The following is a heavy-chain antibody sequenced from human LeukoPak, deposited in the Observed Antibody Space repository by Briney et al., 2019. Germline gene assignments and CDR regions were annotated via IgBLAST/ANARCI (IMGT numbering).Heavy chain of an antibody. CDR3: ASGDIDGIRYDY. V-gene: IGHV4-30-4*08. J-gene: IGHJ4*02. CDR1: GGSISSGDYY. D-gene: IGHD2-15*01. CDR2: IYYSGST. Sequence: PSETLSLTCTVSGGSISSGDYYWSWIRQPPGKGLEWIGYIYYSGSTYYNPSLKSRVTISVDTSKNRFSLKLSSVTAADTAVYYCASGDIDGIRYDYWGQGTLVTVSS.